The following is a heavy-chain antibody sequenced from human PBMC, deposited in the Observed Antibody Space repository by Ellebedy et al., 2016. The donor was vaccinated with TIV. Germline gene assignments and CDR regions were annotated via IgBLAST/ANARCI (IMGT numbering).Heavy chain of an antibody. J-gene: IGHJ4*02. CDR3: AKDLSFSGYDWRRGFDY. V-gene: IGHV3-23*01. Sequence: GESLKISXAASGFTFSSYSMNWVRQAPGKGLEWVSAISGSGGSTYYADSVKGRFTISRDNSKNTLYLQMNSLRAEDTAVYYCAKDLSFSGYDWRRGFDYWGQGTLVTVSS. CDR2: ISGSGGST. D-gene: IGHD5-12*01. CDR1: GFTFSSYS.